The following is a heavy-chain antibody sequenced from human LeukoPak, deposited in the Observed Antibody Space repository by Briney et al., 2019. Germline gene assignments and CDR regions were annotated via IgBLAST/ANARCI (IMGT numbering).Heavy chain of an antibody. D-gene: IGHD3-10*01. CDR1: GFTFSSYA. J-gene: IGHJ4*02. Sequence: PGGSLRLSCAASGFTFSSYAMSWVRQAPGKGLEWVSGISGTGGNTYYADSVKGRFTISRDTSKNTLYLQMNSLRTEDTAIYYCARKRYYSGSGSSDYWGQGTLITVSS. CDR2: ISGTGGNT. CDR3: ARKRYYSGSGSSDY. V-gene: IGHV3-23*01.